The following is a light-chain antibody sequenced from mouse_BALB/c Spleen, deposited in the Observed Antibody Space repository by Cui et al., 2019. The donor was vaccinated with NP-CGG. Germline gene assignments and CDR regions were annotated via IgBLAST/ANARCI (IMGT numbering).Light chain of an antibody. V-gene: IGLV1*01. CDR1: TGAVTTSNY. CDR3: ALWYSNHWV. Sequence: QVVVTQESVLTTSPGETVTFTCRSSTGAVTTSNYANWVQEKPDHLFTGLIGGTNNRTPGVPARFSGSLIGDKAALTITGAQTEDEAIYFCALWYSNHWVFGGGTKLTVL. J-gene: IGLJ1*01. CDR2: GTN.